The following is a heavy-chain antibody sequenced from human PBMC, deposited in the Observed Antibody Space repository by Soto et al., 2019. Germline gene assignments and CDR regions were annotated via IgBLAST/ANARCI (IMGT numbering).Heavy chain of an antibody. CDR3: ARGRRGSGYYYYYMDV. CDR1: EYTFTRYD. V-gene: IGHV1-8*01. D-gene: IGHD3-10*01. J-gene: IGHJ6*03. CDR2: MNPSSGNT. Sequence: XGKVSCKASEYTFTRYDINWVRQAPGQGLEWMEWMNPSSGNTGYAQKFQGRVTMTRNTSISTAYMELSSLRSEDTAVYYCARGRRGSGYYYYYMDVWGKGTTVTVSS.